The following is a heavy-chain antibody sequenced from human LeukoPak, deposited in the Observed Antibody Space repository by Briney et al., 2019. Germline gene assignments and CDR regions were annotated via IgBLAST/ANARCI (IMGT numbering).Heavy chain of an antibody. CDR2: IFYTGST. CDR1: GFTFSNAW. V-gene: IGHV4-59*01. J-gene: IGHJ4*02. CDR3: ARGGRTVTTNFDY. D-gene: IGHD4-17*01. Sequence: GSLRLSCAASGFTFSNAWMSWVRQAPGKGLEWIGYIFYTGSTNYNPSLKSRVTMSVDTSKNQFFLKLSSVTAADTAVYYCARGGRTVTTNFDYWGQGTLVTVSS.